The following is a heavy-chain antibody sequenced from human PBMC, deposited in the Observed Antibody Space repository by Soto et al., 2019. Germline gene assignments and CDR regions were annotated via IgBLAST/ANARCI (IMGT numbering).Heavy chain of an antibody. CDR1: GYTFTSYA. Sequence: EASVKVSCKASGYTFTSYAMHWVRQAPGQRLGWMGWINAGNGNTKYSQKFQGRVTITRDTSASTAYMELSSLRSEDTAVYYCARDLNWNYQPYYFDYWGQGTLVTVSS. CDR2: INAGNGNT. V-gene: IGHV1-3*01. J-gene: IGHJ4*02. D-gene: IGHD1-7*01. CDR3: ARDLNWNYQPYYFDY.